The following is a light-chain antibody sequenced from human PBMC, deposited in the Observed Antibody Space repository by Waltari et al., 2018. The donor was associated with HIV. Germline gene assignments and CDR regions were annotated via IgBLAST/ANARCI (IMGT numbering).Light chain of an antibody. Sequence: QSALTQPPSASGSPGQSVTISCTGTSSDVGGYNYVSWYQQHPGKAPKLMIYEVSKRPPGGPDRFSGSKSGNTASLTVSGLQAEDEADYYCTSHAGSKSWVFGGGTKLTVL. CDR2: EVS. CDR1: SSDVGGYNY. V-gene: IGLV2-8*01. J-gene: IGLJ3*02. CDR3: TSHAGSKSWV.